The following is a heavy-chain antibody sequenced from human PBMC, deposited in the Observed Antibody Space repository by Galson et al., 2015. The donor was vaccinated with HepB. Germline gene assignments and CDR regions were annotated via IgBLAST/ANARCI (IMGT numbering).Heavy chain of an antibody. Sequence: CAIPGDSVSSNSAAWNWIRQFPSRGLEWLGRTYCRSKWYNDYAVSVKSRISINPDTSKNQFSLQLNSVTPYDTAESYCARDPLDHRYDLYGSGSYYRAGWFDPWGQGTLVTVSS. CDR1: GDSVSSNSAA. V-gene: IGHV6-1*01. CDR3: ARDPLDHRYDLYGSGSYYRAGWFDP. J-gene: IGHJ5*02. D-gene: IGHD3-10*01. CDR2: TYCRSKWYN.